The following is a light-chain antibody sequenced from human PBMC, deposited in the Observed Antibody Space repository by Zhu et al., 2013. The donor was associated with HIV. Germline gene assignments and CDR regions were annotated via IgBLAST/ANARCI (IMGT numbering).Light chain of an antibody. V-gene: IGKV1-9*01. CDR2: AAS. Sequence: DIQLTQSPSFLSASVGDRVTIACRASQDIGKYLAWYQQKPGKVPKLLIYAASTLQSGVPSRFSASGSGTQFTLTISSLQPDDFVTYYCQQLNTRPLTFGPGTKVDVK. J-gene: IGKJ3*01. CDR1: QDIGKY. CDR3: QQLNTRPLT.